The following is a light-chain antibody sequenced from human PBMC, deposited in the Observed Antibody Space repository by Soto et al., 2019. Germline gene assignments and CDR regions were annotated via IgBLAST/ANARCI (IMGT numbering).Light chain of an antibody. V-gene: IGLV2-8*01. J-gene: IGLJ2*01. CDR1: SSDVGGYNY. CDR3: NSHTGSDNAVV. Sequence: QSVLTQPPSASGSPGQSVTISCTGTSSDVGGYNYVSWYQQHPGKAPKLMIYEVNKRPSGVPDRFSGSKSGNTASLTVSGLQAEDEADYYCNSHTGSDNAVVFGGVTKVTVL. CDR2: EVN.